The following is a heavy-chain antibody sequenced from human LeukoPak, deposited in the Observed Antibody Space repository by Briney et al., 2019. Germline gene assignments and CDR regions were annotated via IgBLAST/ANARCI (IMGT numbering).Heavy chain of an antibody. J-gene: IGHJ5*02. D-gene: IGHD6-19*01. V-gene: IGHV1-2*02. CDR3: ARDLRRGSSGWYWGDWFDP. CDR1: GYTFTGYY. Sequence: ASVKVSCKASGYTFTGYYMHWVRQAPGQGLEWMGWINPNSGGTNYAQKFQGRVTMTRGTSISTAYMELSRLRSDDTAVYYCARDLRRGSSGWYWGDWFDPWGQGTLVTVSS. CDR2: INPNSGGT.